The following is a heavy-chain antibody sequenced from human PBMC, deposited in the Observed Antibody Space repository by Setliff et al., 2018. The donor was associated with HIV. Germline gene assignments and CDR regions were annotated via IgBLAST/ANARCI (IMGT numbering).Heavy chain of an antibody. D-gene: IGHD4-17*01. V-gene: IGHV1-18*01. J-gene: IGHJ3*02. CDR3: ARHDGLRSVHGAFDI. CDR2: ISTYNDNT. Sequence: WASVKVSCKASGYTFTSHGISWVRQAPGQGLEWMGWISTYNDNTNYAQKLQGRVTMTTETSTSTAYMELRSLRTDDTAVYYCARHDGLRSVHGAFDIWGQGTMVTVSS. CDR1: GYTFTSHG.